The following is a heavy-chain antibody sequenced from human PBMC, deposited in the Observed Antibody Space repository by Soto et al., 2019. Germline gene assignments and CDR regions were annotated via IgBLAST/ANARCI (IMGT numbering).Heavy chain of an antibody. CDR1: GGSIDSDGHY. Sequence: TLSLTCTVSGGSIDSDGHYWSWIRQHPGKGLEWIGFIYHNRSTSYNPTLKSRISISLDTSKNQFSLTLTSVTAADSAVYYFARSPIYFFDSRGPSWFVSWGQGTLVTVSS. V-gene: IGHV4-31*03. CDR2: IYHNRST. D-gene: IGHD3-22*01. J-gene: IGHJ5*01. CDR3: ARSPIYFFDSRGPSWFVS.